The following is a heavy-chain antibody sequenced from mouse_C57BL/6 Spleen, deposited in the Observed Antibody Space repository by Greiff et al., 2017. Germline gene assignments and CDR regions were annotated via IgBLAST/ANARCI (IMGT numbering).Heavy chain of an antibody. V-gene: IGHV5-17*01. CDR3: ASSGYYEYAMDY. D-gene: IGHD2-3*01. J-gene: IGHJ4*01. Sequence: EVQGVESGGGLVKPGGSLKLSCAASGFTFSDYGMHWVRQAPEKGLEWVAYISSGSSTIYYADTVKGRFTITRDNAKNTLFLQMTSLRSEDTAMYYCASSGYYEYAMDYWGQGTSVTVSS. CDR1: GFTFSDYG. CDR2: ISSGSSTI.